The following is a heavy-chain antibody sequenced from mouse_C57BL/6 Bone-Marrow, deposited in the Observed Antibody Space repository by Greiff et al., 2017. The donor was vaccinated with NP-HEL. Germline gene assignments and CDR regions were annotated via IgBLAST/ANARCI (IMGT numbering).Heavy chain of an antibody. V-gene: IGHV1-26*01. CDR3: ARDYYGNHWYFDV. CDR2: INPNNGGT. Sequence: EVQLQQSGPELVKPGASVKISCKASGYTFTDYYMNWVKQSHGKSLEWIGDINPNNGGTSYNQKFKGKATLTVDKSSSTAYMELRSLTSEDSAVYYCARDYYGNHWYFDVWGTGTTVTVSS. J-gene: IGHJ1*03. D-gene: IGHD2-1*01. CDR1: GYTFTDYY.